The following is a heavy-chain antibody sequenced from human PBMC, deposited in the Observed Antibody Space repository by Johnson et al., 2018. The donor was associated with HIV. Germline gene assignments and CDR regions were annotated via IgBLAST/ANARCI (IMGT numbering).Heavy chain of an antibody. J-gene: IGHJ3*02. V-gene: IGHV3-15*01. CDR2: IKSKTDGGTT. CDR3: ARGEYYYESSGYSNTPDAFDI. D-gene: IGHD3-22*01. CDR1: GFTFSRYA. Sequence: VQLVESGGGVVQPGRSLRLSCAASGFTFSRYAMHWVRQAPGKGLEWVGRIKSKTDGGTTDYAAPVKGRFTISRDDSKNTLYLQMNSLKTEDTAVYYCARGEYYYESSGYSNTPDAFDIWGQGTMVTVSS.